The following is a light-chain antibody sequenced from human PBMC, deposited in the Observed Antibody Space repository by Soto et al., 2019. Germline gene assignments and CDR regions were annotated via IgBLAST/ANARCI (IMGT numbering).Light chain of an antibody. CDR2: AAS. V-gene: IGKV1-39*01. CDR3: QQRYSSTVT. J-gene: IGKJ5*01. CDR1: QSISSY. Sequence: IQMTQSPSFLSSSFGERVTITCRASQSISSYLNWYQQKPGKAPKLLIYAASSLQSGVPSRFSGSGSGTDCTLTISSLKHEDFTTYYCQQRYSSTVTFGQGTRLENK.